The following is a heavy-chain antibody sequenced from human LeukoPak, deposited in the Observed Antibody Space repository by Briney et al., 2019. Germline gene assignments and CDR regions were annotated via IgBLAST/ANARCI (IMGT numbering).Heavy chain of an antibody. CDR3: VGTHGYSYRFGDH. D-gene: IGHD5-18*01. CDR1: GGSLSDYY. CDR2: IHSRGST. Sequence: PSETLSLTCTVSGGSLSDYYWNWIRQPPGKGLEWIAYIHSRGSTNYNPSLKGRLTMTIDTSRNQFSLNLSSVTAADTAVYYCVGTHGYSYRFGDHWGQGVQVIVSS. V-gene: IGHV4-4*08. J-gene: IGHJ4*02.